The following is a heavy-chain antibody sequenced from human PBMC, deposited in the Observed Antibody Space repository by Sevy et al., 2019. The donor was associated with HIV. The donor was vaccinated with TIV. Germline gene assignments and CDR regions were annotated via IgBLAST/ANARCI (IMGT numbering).Heavy chain of an antibody. J-gene: IGHJ4*02. D-gene: IGHD3-10*01. CDR1: GFIFKNYW. Sequence: GGSLRLSCATSGFIFKNYWMHWVRQVPGKGLVRVSRINSDGSSATYADSVKGRFTISRDNAKNTLYLQMNSLRAEDTAMYYCARSPNVHRGWGQGTLVTVSS. V-gene: IGHV3-74*01. CDR3: ARSPNVHRG. CDR2: INSDGSSA.